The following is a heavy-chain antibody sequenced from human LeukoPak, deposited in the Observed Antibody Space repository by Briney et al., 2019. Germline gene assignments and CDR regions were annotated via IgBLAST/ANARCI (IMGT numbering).Heavy chain of an antibody. V-gene: IGHV1-18*04. CDR2: ISAYNGNT. CDR3: ARVGAIPKNLYCSSTSCYLPYFDY. CDR1: GYTFTSYY. J-gene: IGHJ4*02. Sequence: ASVKVSCKASGYTFTSYYMHWVRQAPGQGLEWMGWISAYNGNTNYAQKLQGGVTMTTDTSTSTAYMELRSLRSDDTAVYYCARVGAIPKNLYCSSTSCYLPYFDYWGQGTLVTVSS. D-gene: IGHD2-2*01.